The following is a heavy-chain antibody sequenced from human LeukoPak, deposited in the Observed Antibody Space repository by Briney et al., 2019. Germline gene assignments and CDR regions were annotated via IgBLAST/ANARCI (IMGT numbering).Heavy chain of an antibody. CDR2: IYYSGST. Sequence: PSETLSLTCTVSGGSISSYYWSWIRQPPGKGLEWIGYIYYSGSTNYNPSLKSRVTISVDTSKNQFSLKPSSVTAADTAVYYCARSPGGVIVHFDYWGQGTLVTVSS. D-gene: IGHD3-16*02. V-gene: IGHV4-59*08. CDR1: GGSISSYY. J-gene: IGHJ4*02. CDR3: ARSPGGVIVHFDY.